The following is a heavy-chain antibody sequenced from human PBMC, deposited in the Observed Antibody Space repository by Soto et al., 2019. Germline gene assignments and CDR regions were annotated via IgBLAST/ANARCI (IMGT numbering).Heavy chain of an antibody. Sequence: SETLSLTCAVSGGSVSSSNWWSWVRQPPGKGLEWIGEIYHSGSTNYNPSLKSRVTISVDKSKNQFSLKLSSVTAADTAVYYCARGLGYCTNGVCSYHYYYGMDVWGQGTTVTVSS. D-gene: IGHD2-8*01. V-gene: IGHV4-4*02. J-gene: IGHJ6*02. CDR2: IYHSGST. CDR1: GGSVSSSNW. CDR3: ARGLGYCTNGVCSYHYYYGMDV.